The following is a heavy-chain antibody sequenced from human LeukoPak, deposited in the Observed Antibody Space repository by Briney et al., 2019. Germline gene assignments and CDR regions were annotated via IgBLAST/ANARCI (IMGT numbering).Heavy chain of an antibody. CDR1: GFTFNTYA. CDR3: AKMGGRISAAVGN. D-gene: IGHD2-2*01. Sequence: PGGSLRLSCAASGFTFNTYAMSWVRQAPGKGLEWVSGISGSGGGTYYADSGKGRFTISRDNSKSTLYLQMNSLRVEDTAVYYCAKMGGRISAAVGNWGQGTLVTVSS. V-gene: IGHV3-23*01. CDR2: ISGSGGGT. J-gene: IGHJ4*02.